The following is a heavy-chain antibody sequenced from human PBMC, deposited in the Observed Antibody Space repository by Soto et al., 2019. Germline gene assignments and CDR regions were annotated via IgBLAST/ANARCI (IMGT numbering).Heavy chain of an antibody. CDR3: ARGDTALSYWYFDL. Sequence: EVQLVQSGAEVKKPGESLRISCQGSGYSFTSHWISWVRQMPGKGLEWMGRIDPSDSYTSYSPSFQGHVTISADKSISTVYLQWSSLQASDTAMYYCARGDTALSYWYFDLWGRRTLVTVSS. CDR2: IDPSDSYT. J-gene: IGHJ2*01. CDR1: GYSFTSHW. V-gene: IGHV5-10-1*01. D-gene: IGHD5-18*01.